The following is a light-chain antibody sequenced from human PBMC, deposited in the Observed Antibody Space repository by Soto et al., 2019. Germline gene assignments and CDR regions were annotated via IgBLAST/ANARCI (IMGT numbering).Light chain of an antibody. CDR3: QQRSNKIT. CDR1: QSVISY. J-gene: IGKJ5*01. CDR2: DAS. V-gene: IGKV3-11*01. Sequence: EIVLTQSPATLSLSPGEIATLSCRASQSVISYLALYQQKPGQAPRLLIYDASNRATGIPARFSGSGSGTDFTLTISSLEPEDFAVYYCQQRSNKITFGQGTRLEIK.